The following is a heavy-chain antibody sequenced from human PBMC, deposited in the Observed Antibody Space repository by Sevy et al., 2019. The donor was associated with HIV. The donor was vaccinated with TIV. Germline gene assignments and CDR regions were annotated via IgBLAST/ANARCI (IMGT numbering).Heavy chain of an antibody. V-gene: IGHV3-30-3*01. Sequence: GGSLRLSCAASGFTFSSYAMHWVRQAPGKGLEWVVVISYDGSNKYYADSVKGRFTISRDNSKNTLYLQMNSLRAEDTAVYYCARDVGSGVTTVTTWGAFDIWGQGTMVTVSS. D-gene: IGHD4-17*01. CDR3: ARDVGSGVTTVTTWGAFDI. CDR1: GFTFSSYA. CDR2: ISYDGSNK. J-gene: IGHJ3*02.